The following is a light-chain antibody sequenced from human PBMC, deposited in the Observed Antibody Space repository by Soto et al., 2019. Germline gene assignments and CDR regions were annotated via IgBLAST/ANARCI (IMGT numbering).Light chain of an antibody. J-gene: IGKJ5*01. V-gene: IGKV3-15*01. CDR3: QQYNDWPIT. Sequence: EIVMTQSPATLSVSPGERATLSCRASQSVSSSYLAWYQQKPGQAPRLLIYTTSNRATGFPDRFSGSGSGTEFSLTISSLQSEDFAVYYCQQYNDWPITFGQGTRLEIK. CDR2: TTS. CDR1: QSVSSSY.